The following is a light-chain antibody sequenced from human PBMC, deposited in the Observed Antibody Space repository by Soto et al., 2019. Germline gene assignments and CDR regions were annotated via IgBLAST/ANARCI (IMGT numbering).Light chain of an antibody. CDR1: QSVSSK. CDR2: AAS. Sequence: EILMTQSPDTLSVSPGERATLSCRASQSVSSKLAWYQQKPGQAPRLLIYAASTRATGIPARFSGSGSGTEFTLTISSLQSEDFAVYYCQQYNNWPPLTFGGGTKVEIK. CDR3: QQYNNWPPLT. V-gene: IGKV3-15*01. J-gene: IGKJ4*01.